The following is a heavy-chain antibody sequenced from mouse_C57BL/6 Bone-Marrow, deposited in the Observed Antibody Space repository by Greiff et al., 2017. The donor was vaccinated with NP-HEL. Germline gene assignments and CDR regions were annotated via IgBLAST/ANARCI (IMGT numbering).Heavy chain of an antibody. CDR1: GFTFSSYG. V-gene: IGHV5-6*01. D-gene: IGHD2-5*01. Sequence: VQLKESGGDLVKPGGSLKLSCAASGFTFSSYGMSWVRQTPDKRLEWVATISSGGSYTYYPDSVKGRFTISRDNAKNTLYLQMSSLKSEDTAMYYCARHYYSRSGFAYWGQGTLVTVSA. J-gene: IGHJ3*01. CDR3: ARHYYSRSGFAY. CDR2: ISSGGSYT.